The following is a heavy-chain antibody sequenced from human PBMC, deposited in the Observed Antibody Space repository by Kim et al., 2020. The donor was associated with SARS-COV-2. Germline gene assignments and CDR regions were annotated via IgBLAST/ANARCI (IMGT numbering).Heavy chain of an antibody. V-gene: IGHV3-43*02. D-gene: IGHD6-19*01. Sequence: GGSLRLSCAASGFTFDDYAIHWVRQGPGKGLEWVSLISRDGGEIKYADSVEGRFTISRDNSKKSVYLQMNSLRSEDTALYYCARGHQWLIKKWGQGTQVTVSS. CDR3: ARGHQWLIKK. J-gene: IGHJ4*02. CDR1: GFTFDDYA. CDR2: ISRDGGEI.